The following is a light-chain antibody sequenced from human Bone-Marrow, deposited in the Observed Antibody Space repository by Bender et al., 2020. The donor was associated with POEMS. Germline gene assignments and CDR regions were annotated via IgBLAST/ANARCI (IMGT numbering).Light chain of an antibody. V-gene: IGLV1-44*01. CDR2: GDN. CDR1: NSNIERNA. CDR3: SSWDDSLSGWV. Sequence: QSVLTQPPSASGTPGQSVIISCSGSNSNIERNAVTWYQHFPGTAPKVLMFGDNQRPSGVPARFSGSKSGTSASLAISDIQSEDEGDYYCSSWDDSLSGWVFGGGTKLTVL. J-gene: IGLJ3*02.